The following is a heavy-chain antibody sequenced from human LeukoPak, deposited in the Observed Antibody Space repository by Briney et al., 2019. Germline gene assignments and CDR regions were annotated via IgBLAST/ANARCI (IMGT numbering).Heavy chain of an antibody. Sequence: PSETLSLTCTVSSYSISSGYYWGWIRQPPGKGLEWIGSIYHSGSTYYNPSLKSRVTISVDTSKNQFSLKLSSVTAADTAVYYCAREGIMITFGGVIVPLHWFDPWGQGTLVTVSS. D-gene: IGHD3-16*02. CDR2: IYHSGST. J-gene: IGHJ5*02. CDR1: SYSISSGYY. CDR3: AREGIMITFGGVIVPLHWFDP. V-gene: IGHV4-38-2*02.